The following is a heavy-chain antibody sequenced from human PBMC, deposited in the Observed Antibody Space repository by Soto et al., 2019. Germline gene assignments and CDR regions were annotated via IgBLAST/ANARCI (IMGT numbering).Heavy chain of an antibody. D-gene: IGHD6-19*01. J-gene: IGHJ4*02. Sequence: ASVKVSCKASGGTFSSYAISWVRQAPGQGLEWMGGIIPIFGTANYAQKFQGRVTITADESTSTAYMELSSLRSEDTAVYYCARGAKGLAVAGTGLDYWGQGTLVTVSS. CDR3: ARGAKGLAVAGTGLDY. V-gene: IGHV1-69*13. CDR1: GGTFSSYA. CDR2: IIPIFGTA.